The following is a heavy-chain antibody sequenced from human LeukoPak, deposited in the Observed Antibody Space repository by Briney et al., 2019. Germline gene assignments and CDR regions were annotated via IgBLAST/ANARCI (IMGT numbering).Heavy chain of an antibody. CDR3: ARGATYYYDSSGYLLFDY. V-gene: IGHV4-31*03. CDR1: GGSISSGGYY. Sequence: SETLSLTCTVSGGSISSGGYYWSWIRQHPGKGLEWIGYIYYSGSTYYNPSLKSRVTISVDTSKNQFSLKLSSVTAADTAVYYCARGATYYYDSSGYLLFDYWGQGTLVTVSS. J-gene: IGHJ4*02. D-gene: IGHD3-22*01. CDR2: IYYSGST.